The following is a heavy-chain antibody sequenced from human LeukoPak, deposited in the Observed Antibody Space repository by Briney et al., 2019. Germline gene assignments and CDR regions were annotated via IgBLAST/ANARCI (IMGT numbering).Heavy chain of an antibody. Sequence: SETLSLTCTVSGDSINSGGYFWSWIRQHPGKGLEWIGYIYYSGSAYYNPSLKSRVTISVDTSKNQFSLKLSSVTAADTAVYYCTRDGPRSSGYPDNWGQGTLVTVSS. CDR3: TRDGPRSSGYPDN. CDR1: GDSINSGGYF. V-gene: IGHV4-31*03. CDR2: IYYSGSA. D-gene: IGHD3-22*01. J-gene: IGHJ4*02.